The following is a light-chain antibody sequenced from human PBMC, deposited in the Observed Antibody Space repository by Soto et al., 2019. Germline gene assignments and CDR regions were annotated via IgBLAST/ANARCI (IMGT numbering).Light chain of an antibody. CDR2: AAS. Sequence: EIVLTQSPGTLSLSPGERATLSCRASQSVRNNYLAWYQQRPGQAPRLLIYAASSRATGIPDRFSGSGSATEFTLTISSLQSEDFAVYFCQQYNRWPLTFGQGTKVDIK. J-gene: IGKJ1*01. CDR1: QSVRNNY. CDR3: QQYNRWPLT. V-gene: IGKV3-20*01.